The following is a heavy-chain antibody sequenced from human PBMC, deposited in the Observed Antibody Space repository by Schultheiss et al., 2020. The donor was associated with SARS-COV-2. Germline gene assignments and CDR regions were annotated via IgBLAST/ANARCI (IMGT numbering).Heavy chain of an antibody. D-gene: IGHD2-15*01. CDR1: GGSISSGGYS. CDR3: ARSRRVVYYYYYYMDV. CDR2: IYYSGST. V-gene: IGHV4-30-2*03. J-gene: IGHJ6*03. Sequence: SQTLSLTCAVSGGSISSGGYSWSWIRQPPGKGLEWIGSIYYSGSTYYNPSLKSRVTISVDTSKNQFSLKLSSVTAADTAVYYCARSRRVVYYYYYYMDVWGKGTTVTVSS.